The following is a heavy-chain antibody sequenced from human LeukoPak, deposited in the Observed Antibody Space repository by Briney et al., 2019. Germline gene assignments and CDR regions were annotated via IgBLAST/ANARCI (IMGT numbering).Heavy chain of an antibody. Sequence: GGSLRLSCAASGFTFSSYSMNWVRQAPGKGLEWVSSISSSSSYIYYADSVKGRFTIARDNAKNSLFLQMNSLRAEDTALYYCARGFSLAAGYYYYYMDVWGKGTTVTVSS. CDR3: ARGFSLAAGYYYYYMDV. J-gene: IGHJ6*03. D-gene: IGHD6-13*01. V-gene: IGHV3-21*01. CDR2: ISSSSSYI. CDR1: GFTFSSYS.